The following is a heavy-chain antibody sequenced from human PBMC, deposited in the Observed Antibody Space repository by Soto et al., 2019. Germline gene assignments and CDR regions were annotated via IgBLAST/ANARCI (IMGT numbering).Heavy chain of an antibody. V-gene: IGHV4-30-2*01. Sequence: SETLSLTCAVSGGSISSGGYSWSWIRQPPGKGLEWIGYIYHSGSTYYNPSLKSRVTISVDRSKNQFSLKLSSVTAADTAVYYCARDNSGFDYWGQGTRGTAPQ. CDR3: ARDNSGFDY. J-gene: IGHJ4*02. CDR2: IYHSGST. CDR1: GGSISSGGYS. D-gene: IGHD1-20*01.